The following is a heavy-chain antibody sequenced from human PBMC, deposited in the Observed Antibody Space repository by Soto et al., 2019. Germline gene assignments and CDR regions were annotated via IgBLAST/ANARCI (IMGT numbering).Heavy chain of an antibody. V-gene: IGHV4-31*03. CDR3: ARDSVDTAMVSYYYGMDV. CDR2: IYYSGST. Sequence: SETLSLTCTVSGGSISSGGYYWSWIRQHPGKGLEWIEYIYYSGSTYYNPSLKSRVTISVDTSKNQFSLKLSSVTAADTAVYYCARDSVDTAMVSYYYGMDVWGQGTTVTVSS. J-gene: IGHJ6*02. CDR1: GGSISSGGYY. D-gene: IGHD5-18*01.